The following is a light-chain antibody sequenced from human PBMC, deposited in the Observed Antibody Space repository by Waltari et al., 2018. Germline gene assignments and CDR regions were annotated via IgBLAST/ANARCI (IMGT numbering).Light chain of an antibody. CDR2: DVT. CDR3: CTYAGTSRYV. CDR1: SSDVGAYNY. Sequence: QSALTQPRSVSGSPGQSVTISCAGTSSDVGAYNYVSWFQHHPDKAPKLIINDVTKRPSGVPDRFSGSKSGNTASLTISWLQAEDEAEYYCCTYAGTSRYVFGTGTKVTVL. V-gene: IGLV2-11*01. J-gene: IGLJ1*01.